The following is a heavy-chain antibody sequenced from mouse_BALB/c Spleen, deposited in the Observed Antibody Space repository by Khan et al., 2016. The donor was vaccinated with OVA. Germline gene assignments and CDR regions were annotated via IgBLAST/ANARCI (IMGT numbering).Heavy chain of an antibody. CDR2: INPYNVGT. Sequence: VQLQQSGPELVKPGASVKISCKASGYSFTDYTMNWVKQSHGKNLEWIGLINPYNVGTNYNQKFKGKATLTVDKSSSPAHMELLSLTSEDSAVYYCSRGGYGGLAYWGQGTLVTVSA. CDR1: GYSFTDYT. J-gene: IGHJ3*01. CDR3: SRGGYGGLAY. V-gene: IGHV1-18*01. D-gene: IGHD1-1*01.